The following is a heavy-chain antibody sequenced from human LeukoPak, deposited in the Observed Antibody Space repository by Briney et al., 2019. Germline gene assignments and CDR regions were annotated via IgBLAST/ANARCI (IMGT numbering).Heavy chain of an antibody. J-gene: IGHJ6*02. CDR3: ARRLVLSRFGYYYYGMDV. CDR2: INPNSGGT. V-gene: IGHV1-2*02. CDR1: GYTFTGYY. D-gene: IGHD3-10*01. Sequence: ASVKVSCEASGYTFTGYYMHWVRQAPGQGLEWMGWINPNSGGTNYAQKFQGRVTMTRDTSISTAYMELSRLRSDDTAVYYCARRLVLSRFGYYYYGMDVWGQGTTVTVSS.